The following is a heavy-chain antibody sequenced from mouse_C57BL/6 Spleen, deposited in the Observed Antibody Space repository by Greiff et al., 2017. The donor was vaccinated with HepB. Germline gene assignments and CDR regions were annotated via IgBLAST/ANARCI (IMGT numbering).Heavy chain of an antibody. CDR1: GFSFNTYA. Sequence: EVHLVESGGGLVQPKGSLKLSCAASGFSFNTYAMNWVRQAPGKGLEWVARIRSKSNNYATYYADSVKDRFTISRDDSESMLYLQMNNLKTEDTAMYYCVRPLIDYGSSPFAYWGQGTLVTVSA. CDR3: VRPLIDYGSSPFAY. CDR2: IRSKSNNYAT. V-gene: IGHV10-1*01. D-gene: IGHD1-1*01. J-gene: IGHJ3*01.